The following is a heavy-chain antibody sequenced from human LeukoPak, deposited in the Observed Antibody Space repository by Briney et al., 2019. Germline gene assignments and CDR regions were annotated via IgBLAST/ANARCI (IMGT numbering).Heavy chain of an antibody. Sequence: SETLSLTCTVSGGSISSYYWSWVRQPAGKGLEWIGRIYTSGSTNYNPSLRSRVTISVDTSKNQFSLKLSSVTAADTAVYYCARVGIMITFGGVRPNWFDPWGQGTLVTVSS. D-gene: IGHD3-16*01. CDR2: IYTSGST. V-gene: IGHV4-4*07. CDR1: GGSISSYY. J-gene: IGHJ5*02. CDR3: ARVGIMITFGGVRPNWFDP.